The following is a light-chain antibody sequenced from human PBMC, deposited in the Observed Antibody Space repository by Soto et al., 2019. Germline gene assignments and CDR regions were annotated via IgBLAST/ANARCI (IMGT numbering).Light chain of an antibody. CDR3: QQSYSTPYS. CDR2: AAY. V-gene: IGKV1-39*01. CDR1: PNIRNY. Sequence: DIQMTQSPSSLSASVGDRVTITCRASPNIRNYLNWYQQTPGKAPKLLIYAAYSLKSGVPSRFSGSGSGTDFTLTISSLQPEDFTTYYCQQSYSTPYSFGQGTKLEIK. J-gene: IGKJ2*03.